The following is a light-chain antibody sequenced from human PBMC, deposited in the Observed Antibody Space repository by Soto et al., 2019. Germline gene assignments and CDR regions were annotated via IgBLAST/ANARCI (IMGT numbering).Light chain of an antibody. CDR2: EVS. Sequence: QSALTQPASVSGSPGQSITISCTGASSDIGSYNYVSWYQQHLGKAPKLIIYEVSNRPSGVSNRLSGSKSVNTASLTISGLQTEDEADYYCSSYTGTTTVFGGGTKLTVL. CDR1: SSDIGSYNY. V-gene: IGLV2-14*01. CDR3: SSYTGTTTV. J-gene: IGLJ3*02.